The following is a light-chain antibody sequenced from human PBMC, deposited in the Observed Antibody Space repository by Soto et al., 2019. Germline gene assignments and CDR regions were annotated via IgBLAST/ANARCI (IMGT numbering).Light chain of an antibody. Sequence: EVVMTQSPATLSVSPGARATLSCRASESVSRNLAWYQQKPGQAPRLLIYDASTRATGIPDRFSGVGSGTEFTLTIHRLEPEDFAFYYCQQRSNWPPITFGQGTRLEIK. CDR3: QQRSNWPPIT. CDR2: DAS. CDR1: ESVSRN. J-gene: IGKJ5*01. V-gene: IGKV3-15*01.